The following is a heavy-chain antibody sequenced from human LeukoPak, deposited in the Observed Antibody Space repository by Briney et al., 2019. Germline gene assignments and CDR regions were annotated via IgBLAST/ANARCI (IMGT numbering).Heavy chain of an antibody. CDR1: GGSISSGGYY. J-gene: IGHJ4*02. D-gene: IGHD3-22*01. Sequence: SETLSPTCTVSGGSISSGGYYWSWIRQPAGKGLEWIGRIYTSGSTYYNPSLKSRVTISVDRSKNQFSLKLSSVTAADTAVYYCARGDYYDSSLFDYWGQGTLVTVSS. CDR3: ARGDYYDSSLFDY. CDR2: IYTSGST. V-gene: IGHV4-61*02.